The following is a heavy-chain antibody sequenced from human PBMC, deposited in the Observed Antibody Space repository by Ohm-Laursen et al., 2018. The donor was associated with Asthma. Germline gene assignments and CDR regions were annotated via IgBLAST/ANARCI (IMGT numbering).Heavy chain of an antibody. J-gene: IGHJ4*02. Sequence: GASVKVSCKASGGTFSSCAISWVRQAPGQGLEWMGIINPSGGSTSYAQKFQGRVTMTRDTSTSTVYMELSSLRSEDTAVYYCARDSSIFGYGYWGQGTLVTVSS. D-gene: IGHD3-9*01. CDR1: GGTFSSCA. CDR3: ARDSSIFGYGY. V-gene: IGHV1-46*01. CDR2: INPSGGST.